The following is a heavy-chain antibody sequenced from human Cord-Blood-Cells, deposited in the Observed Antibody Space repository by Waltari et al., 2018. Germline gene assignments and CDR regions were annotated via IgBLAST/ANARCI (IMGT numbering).Heavy chain of an antibody. D-gene: IGHD3-22*01. CDR3: ASHSKVVPTHY. V-gene: IGHV4-34*01. Sequence: QVQLQQWGAGLLNPSETLSLTSAVYGGSFSGYYSSGIRQPPGKGLEWIGEINHSGSTNYTPSLKSRVTRSVDTSKNQFSLKLSSVTAADTAVYYCASHSKVVPTHYWGQGTLVTVSS. J-gene: IGHJ4*02. CDR2: INHSGST. CDR1: GGSFSGYY.